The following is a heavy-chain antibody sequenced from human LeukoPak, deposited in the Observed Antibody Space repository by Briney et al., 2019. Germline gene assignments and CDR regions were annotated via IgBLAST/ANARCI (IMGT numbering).Heavy chain of an antibody. V-gene: IGHV3-23*01. CDR3: AKNLPRGERTAMAHDY. D-gene: IGHD5-18*01. CDR2: ISGSGGST. J-gene: IGHJ4*02. Sequence: PGGSLRLSCAASGFTFSSYAMSRVRQAPGKGLEWVSAISGSGGSTYYADSVKGRFTISRDNSKNTLYLQMNSLRAEDTAVYYCAKNLPRGERTAMAHDYWGQGTLVTVSS. CDR1: GFTFSSYA.